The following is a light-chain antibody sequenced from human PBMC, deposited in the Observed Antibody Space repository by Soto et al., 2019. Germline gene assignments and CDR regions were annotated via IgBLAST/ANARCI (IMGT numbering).Light chain of an antibody. CDR1: QGIGTD. V-gene: IGKV1-5*01. J-gene: IGKJ4*01. CDR2: DAS. Sequence: DIQMTQSPSSLSASVGDRVTITCRASQGIGTDLGWYQQKPGKAPKLLIYDASRLESGVPSRFSGRGSGTEFTLTISSLQPDDFATYYCQQYNSYSFGGGTKVDI. CDR3: QQYNSYS.